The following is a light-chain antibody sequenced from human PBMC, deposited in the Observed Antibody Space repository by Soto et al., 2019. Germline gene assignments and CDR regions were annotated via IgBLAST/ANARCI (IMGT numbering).Light chain of an antibody. CDR1: SSDVGGYNF. CDR3: SSSAGSYTV. Sequence: QSALTQPRSVSGSPGQSVTISCTGTSSDVGGYNFVSWYQQHPGKAPKLMIYDVSKRPSGVPDRFSGSKSGNTASLTISGLQDEDEADYYCSSSAGSYTVFGGGTKLTVL. V-gene: IGLV2-11*01. J-gene: IGLJ2*01. CDR2: DVS.